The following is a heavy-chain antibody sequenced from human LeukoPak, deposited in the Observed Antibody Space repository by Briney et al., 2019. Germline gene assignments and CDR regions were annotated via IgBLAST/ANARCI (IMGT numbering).Heavy chain of an antibody. J-gene: IGHJ4*02. CDR3: ARKENVYYYFDY. CDR1: GYSITSSSW. V-gene: IGHV4-28*01. D-gene: IGHD3-10*01. Sequence: SDTLSLTCAVSGYSITSSSWWGWIRQPPGKGLEWIGYIYHSGTTYYNPSLQSRDTMSVDTSKNQFSLKLSSVTAVDTAVYYCARKENVYYYFDYWGQGTLVTVSS. CDR2: IYHSGTT.